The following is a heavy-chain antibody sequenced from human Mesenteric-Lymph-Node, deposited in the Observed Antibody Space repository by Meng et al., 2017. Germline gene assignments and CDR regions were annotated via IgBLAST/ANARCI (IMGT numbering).Heavy chain of an antibody. Sequence: ASVKVSCKASGYTFTSYGISWVRQAPGQGLEWMGWISAYNGNTNYAQKLQGRVTMTTDTSTSTAYMELRSLRSDDTAVYYCARDWVGYCSGGSCYDLDYWGQGTLVTVSS. CDR3: ARDWVGYCSGGSCYDLDY. J-gene: IGHJ4*02. D-gene: IGHD2-15*01. V-gene: IGHV1-18*01. CDR2: ISAYNGNT. CDR1: GYTFTSYG.